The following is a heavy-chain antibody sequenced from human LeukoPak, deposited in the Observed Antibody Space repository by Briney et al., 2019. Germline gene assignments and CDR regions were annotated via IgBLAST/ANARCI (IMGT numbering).Heavy chain of an antibody. V-gene: IGHV4-31*03. J-gene: IGHJ5*02. CDR3: ARGTGGAAAADFDP. CDR1: GGSISSDGYY. D-gene: IGHD6-13*01. Sequence: PSETLSLTCTVSGGSISSDGYYWSWIRQHPGKGLEWIGAIYSTGSTYYNPSLKSRATISVDTSKNHFSLKLTSVTAADTAVYYCARGTGGAAAADFDPWGQGTLVTVSS. CDR2: IYSTGST.